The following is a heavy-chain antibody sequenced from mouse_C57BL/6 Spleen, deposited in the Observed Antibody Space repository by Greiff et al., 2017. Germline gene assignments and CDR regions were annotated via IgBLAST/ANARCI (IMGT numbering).Heavy chain of an antibody. Sequence: EVMLVESGGGLVKPGGSLKLSCAASGFTFSDYGMHWVRQAPEKGLEWVAYISRGSSTIYYADTVKGRFTISRDNAKNTLFLQMTSLRSEDTAMYYCARGNYYGYDGFAYWGQGTLVTVSA. J-gene: IGHJ3*01. D-gene: IGHD2-2*01. CDR2: ISRGSSTI. V-gene: IGHV5-17*01. CDR1: GFTFSDYG. CDR3: ARGNYYGYDGFAY.